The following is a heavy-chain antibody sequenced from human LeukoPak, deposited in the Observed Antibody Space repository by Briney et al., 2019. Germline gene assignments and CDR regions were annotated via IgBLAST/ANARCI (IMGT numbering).Heavy chain of an antibody. CDR3: ARDHCSGGSCYRDYYYYYMDV. V-gene: IGHV4-61*02. D-gene: IGHD2-15*01. CDR1: GGSISSGSYY. CDR2: IYTSGST. J-gene: IGHJ6*03. Sequence: SETLSLTCTVSGGSISSGSYYWSWIRQPAGKGLEWIGRIYTSGSTNYNPSLKSRVTISVDTSKNQSSLKLSSVTAADTAVYYCARDHCSGGSCYRDYYYYYMDVWGKGTTVTVSS.